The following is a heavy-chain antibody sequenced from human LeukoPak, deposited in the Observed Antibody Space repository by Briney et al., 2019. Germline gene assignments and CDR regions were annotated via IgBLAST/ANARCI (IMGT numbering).Heavy chain of an antibody. Sequence: GGSLRLSCAASGFTFNTHTMSWVRQALGKGLEWVSTISGSGASTYYADSVKGRFTISRDNSKNTLYLQMNSLRAEDTAVYHCARTYYDSSGYYSRLNDWGQGTLVTVSS. CDR1: GFTFNTHT. CDR3: ARTYYDSSGYYSRLND. J-gene: IGHJ4*02. D-gene: IGHD3-22*01. CDR2: ISGSGAST. V-gene: IGHV3-23*01.